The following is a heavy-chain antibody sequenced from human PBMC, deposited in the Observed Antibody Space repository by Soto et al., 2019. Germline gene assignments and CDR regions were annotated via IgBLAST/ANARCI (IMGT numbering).Heavy chain of an antibody. D-gene: IGHD1-1*01. CDR1: DASVWSDSYF. V-gene: IGHV4-61*03. J-gene: IGHJ4*02. CDR2: ISHTGDT. CDR3: ARDLGTGTDY. Sequence: QVQLRESGPGLLKPSETLSLTCTVSDASVWSDSYFWTWIRQPPGKGLEWIAYISHTGDTNYNPSLKSRVTISVDPSNNHFSLKLTSVTAADTAVYFCARDLGTGTDYWGRGTLVTVAS.